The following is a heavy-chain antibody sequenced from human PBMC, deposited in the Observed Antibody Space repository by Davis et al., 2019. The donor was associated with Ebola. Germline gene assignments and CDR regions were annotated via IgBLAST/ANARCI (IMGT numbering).Heavy chain of an antibody. J-gene: IGHJ4*02. CDR1: GYTFTSYG. Sequence: ASVKVSCKASGYTFTSYGISWVRQAPGQGLEWMGWISAYNGNTNYAQKFQGRVTITRDTSASTAYMELSSLRSEDTAVYYCARVDYDFWSGYYNYFDYWGQGTLVTVSS. V-gene: IGHV1-18*04. CDR3: ARVDYDFWSGYYNYFDY. CDR2: ISAYNGNT. D-gene: IGHD3-3*01.